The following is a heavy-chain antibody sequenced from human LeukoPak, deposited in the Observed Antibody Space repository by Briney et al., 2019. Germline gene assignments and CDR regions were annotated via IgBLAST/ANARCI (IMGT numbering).Heavy chain of an antibody. D-gene: IGHD5-24*01. J-gene: IGHJ4*02. CDR2: IYNNAST. V-gene: IGHV4-59*01. Sequence: SETLSLTCSVSGGSISRYYWSWVRQPPWKGLEWIGYIYNNASTSYSPSLKSRLFMSVDTSTNKVSLKLRSVTEADTAIYYCAREGRDGYNEYWGQGTLVIVSS. CDR1: GGSISRYY. CDR3: AREGRDGYNEY.